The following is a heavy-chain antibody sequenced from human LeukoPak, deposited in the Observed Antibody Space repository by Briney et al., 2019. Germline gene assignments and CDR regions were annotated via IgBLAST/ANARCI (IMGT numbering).Heavy chain of an antibody. J-gene: IGHJ4*02. CDR2: IYSGGST. CDR1: GFTVSSNY. CDR3: ARDGFYYDSSGPFDY. Sequence: GGSLRLSCAASGFTVSSNYMSWVRQAPGKGLEWVSVIYSGGSTYYADSVKGRFTISRDNSKNTLYLQMNSLRAEDTAVYYCARDGFYYDSSGPFDYWGQGTLVTVPS. D-gene: IGHD3-22*01. V-gene: IGHV3-53*01.